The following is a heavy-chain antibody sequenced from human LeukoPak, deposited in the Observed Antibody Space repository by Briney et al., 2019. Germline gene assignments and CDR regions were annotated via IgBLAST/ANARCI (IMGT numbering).Heavy chain of an antibody. D-gene: IGHD2-15*01. J-gene: IGHJ4*02. Sequence: GGSLRLSCAASGFTFSSYAMSWVRQAPGKGLEWVSAISGSGGSTYYADPVKGRFTISRDNSKNTLYLQMNSLRAEDTAVYYCAKTEDRDIVVVVAALVFDYWGQGTLVTVSS. CDR2: ISGSGGST. CDR3: AKTEDRDIVVVVAALVFDY. CDR1: GFTFSSYA. V-gene: IGHV3-23*01.